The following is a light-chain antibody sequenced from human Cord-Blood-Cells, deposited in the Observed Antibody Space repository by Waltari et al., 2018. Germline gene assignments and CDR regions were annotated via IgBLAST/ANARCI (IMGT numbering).Light chain of an antibody. CDR1: SSDAGSYNL. Sequence: QSALTQPASVSGSPGQSIPISCTGTSSDAGSYNLVSWYQQHPGKAPKLMIYEGSKRPSGVSNRFSGSKSGNTASLTISGLQAEDEADYYCCSYAGSSTVVFGGGTKLTVL. CDR3: CSYAGSSTVV. CDR2: EGS. J-gene: IGLJ2*01. V-gene: IGLV2-23*01.